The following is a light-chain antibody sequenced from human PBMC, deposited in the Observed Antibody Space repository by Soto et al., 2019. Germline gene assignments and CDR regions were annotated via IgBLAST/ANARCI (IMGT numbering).Light chain of an antibody. CDR3: QQYNNWQT. Sequence: EIVMTQSPASLSVSPGESVTLSCRASQSVASNLAWYQQKPGQAPRLLIYGTSARATGVPARFSGSGSGTEFTLSISGLQPEDSGLYYCQQYNNWQTFGQGTKVDIK. V-gene: IGKV3-15*01. J-gene: IGKJ1*01. CDR1: QSVASN. CDR2: GTS.